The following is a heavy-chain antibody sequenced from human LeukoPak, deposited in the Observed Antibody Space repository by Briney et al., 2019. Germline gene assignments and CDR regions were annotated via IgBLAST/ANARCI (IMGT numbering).Heavy chain of an antibody. J-gene: IGHJ5*02. CDR2: LFTGGGRT. V-gene: IGHV3-23*01. CDR3: AKECDYSPGHQLDL. D-gene: IGHD3-10*01. CDR1: GFTFNNYL. Sequence: PGGSLRLSCAASGFTFNNYLMSWVRQAPGKGLEWVSVLFTGGGRTLYADSVKGRFTISGDTSRTTLYLQMNGLRAEDTAVYYCAKECDYSPGHQLDLWGQGTLVTVSS.